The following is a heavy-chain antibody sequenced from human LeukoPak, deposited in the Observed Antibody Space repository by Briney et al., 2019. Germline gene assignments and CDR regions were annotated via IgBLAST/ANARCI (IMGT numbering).Heavy chain of an antibody. D-gene: IGHD1-26*01. J-gene: IGHJ4*02. CDR1: GFTFSSYW. Sequence: GGSLRLSCAASGFTFSSYWMHWVRQAPGKGLVWVSRINSDGSSTSYADSVKGRFTISRDNSKNTLHLQMNSLRAEDTAVYYCAKDRSSGSYGTGEFDYWGQGTLVTVSS. CDR2: INSDGSST. V-gene: IGHV3-74*01. CDR3: AKDRSSGSYGTGEFDY.